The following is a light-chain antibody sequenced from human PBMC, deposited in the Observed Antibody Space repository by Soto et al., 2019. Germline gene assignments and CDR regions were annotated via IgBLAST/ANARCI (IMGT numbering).Light chain of an antibody. CDR2: KIS. V-gene: IGKV2-24*01. CDR3: MQATQSYT. J-gene: IGKJ2*01. CDR1: QSLVHIDGNTY. Sequence: DIVLTQTRLSSPVTLGQPASISCRSSQSLVHIDGNTYCNWLQQRPGQPPRLLIYKISNRFPGVTDRFSGSGAGTDFTLKISRVEAEDVGVYYCMQATQSYTFGQGPRLEIK.